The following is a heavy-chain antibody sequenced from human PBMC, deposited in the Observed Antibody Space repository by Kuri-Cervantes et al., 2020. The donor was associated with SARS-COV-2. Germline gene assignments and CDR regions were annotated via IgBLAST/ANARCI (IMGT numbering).Heavy chain of an antibody. CDR2: IYHSGST. J-gene: IGHJ4*01. V-gene: IGHV4-38-2*01. D-gene: IGHD3-22*01. CDR3: ARASHDYYDTSGLGRFDY. Sequence: GSLRLSCGVSGYSISSDYYWGWIRQPPGEGLEWIGNIYHSGSTYYNPSLKSRVTISVDTSKNQFSLKLSSVTAADTAVYYCARASHDYYDTSGLGRFDYWGHGTLVTVSS. CDR1: GYSISSDYY.